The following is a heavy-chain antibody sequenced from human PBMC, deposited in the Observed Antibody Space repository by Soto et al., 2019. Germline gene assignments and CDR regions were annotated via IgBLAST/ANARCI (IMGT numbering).Heavy chain of an antibody. CDR1: GFTFSAYS. CDR2: ISSSSSYI. J-gene: IGHJ4*02. CDR3: ARWFGELLHIDY. D-gene: IGHD3-10*01. V-gene: IGHV3-21*01. Sequence: GGSLRLSCAASGFTFSAYSMNWVRQAPGKGLEWVSSISSSSSYIYYADSVKGRFTISRDNAKKSLYLQMNSLRAEDTAVYYCARWFGELLHIDYWGQGTLVTVS.